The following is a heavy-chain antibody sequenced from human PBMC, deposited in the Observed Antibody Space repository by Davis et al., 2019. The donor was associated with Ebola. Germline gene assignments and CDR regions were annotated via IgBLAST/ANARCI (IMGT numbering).Heavy chain of an antibody. CDR1: GFTFSRYG. Sequence: PGGSLRLSCAASGFTFSRYGMHWVRQAPGKGLEWLALIRYDGSIKYYADSVKGRFTISRDNSKNTLSLQMDSLRADDTAVYYCAKSFLITGSHMSEFRGVDYWGQGTVVTVSS. V-gene: IGHV3-30*02. CDR2: IRYDGSIK. J-gene: IGHJ4*02. CDR3: AKSFLITGSHMSEFRGVDY. D-gene: IGHD2-8*02.